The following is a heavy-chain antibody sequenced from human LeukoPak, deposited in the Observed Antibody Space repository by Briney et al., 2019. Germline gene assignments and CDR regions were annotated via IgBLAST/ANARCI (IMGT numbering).Heavy chain of an antibody. D-gene: IGHD1-26*01. CDR3: ARDPSYSENLDY. J-gene: IGHJ4*02. CDR1: GFTFSSYW. CDR2: INSDGSST. Sequence: PGGSLRLSCAASGFTFSSYWMHWVRQAPGKGLGWVSRINSDGSSTTYADSVKGRFTISRDNAKNTLYLQMNSLRAEDTAVYYCARDPSYSENLDYWGQGTLVTVSS. V-gene: IGHV3-74*01.